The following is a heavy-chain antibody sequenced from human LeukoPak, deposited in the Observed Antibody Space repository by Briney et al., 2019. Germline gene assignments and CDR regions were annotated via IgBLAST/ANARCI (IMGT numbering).Heavy chain of an antibody. CDR3: ARDPCGSINCPLRY. D-gene: IGHD1-26*01. Sequence: PETLSLTCAVFGGSLSGSYCNWIRQTPGKGLEWIGEINHSGRTNYNSSLKSRVTISVDTSKNQFSLKLISVTAADMAVYYCARDPCGSINCPLRYWGQGTQVTVSS. V-gene: IGHV4-34*01. J-gene: IGHJ4*02. CDR1: GGSLSGSY. CDR2: INHSGRT.